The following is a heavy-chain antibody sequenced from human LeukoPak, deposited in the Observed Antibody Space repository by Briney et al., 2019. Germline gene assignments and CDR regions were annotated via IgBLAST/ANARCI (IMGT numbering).Heavy chain of an antibody. V-gene: IGHV3-23*01. J-gene: IGHJ4*02. Sequence: GGSLRLSCAASGFTFSSHSMNWVRQAPGKGLEWVSAISGSGGYIYYADSVKGRFTISRDNSKNTLYLQMNSLRAEDTAVYYCAKDGSGYDYLDYWGQGTLVTVSS. CDR1: GFTFSSHS. CDR3: AKDGSGYDYLDY. CDR2: ISGSGGYI. D-gene: IGHD5-12*01.